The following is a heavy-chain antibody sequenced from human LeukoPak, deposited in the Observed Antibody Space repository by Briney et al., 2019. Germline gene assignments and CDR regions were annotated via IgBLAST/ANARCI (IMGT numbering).Heavy chain of an antibody. CDR1: GFTFSSYW. Sequence: GGSLRLSCAASGFTFSSYWMSWVRQAPGKGLESVANMNQDGSEKYYVDSMKGRFTISRDNAKNSLYLQMNSLRAEDTAVYYCARAHLTGVDAFDIWGQGTMVTVSS. CDR2: MNQDGSEK. CDR3: ARAHLTGVDAFDI. D-gene: IGHD2-8*01. V-gene: IGHV3-7*01. J-gene: IGHJ3*02.